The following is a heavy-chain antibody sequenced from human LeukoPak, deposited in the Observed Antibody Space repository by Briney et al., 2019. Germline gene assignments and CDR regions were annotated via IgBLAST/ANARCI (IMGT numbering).Heavy chain of an antibody. V-gene: IGHV3-23*01. Sequence: GGSLRLSCAASGFTFSSYAMIWVRQAPGKGLEWVSAICGSGFTYYADSVKGRFTISRDNSKNTLYLQMNSLRAEDTAVYYCARGLYSSSPWGQGTLVTVSS. CDR2: ICGSGFT. CDR3: ARGLYSSSP. J-gene: IGHJ4*02. CDR1: GFTFSSYA. D-gene: IGHD6-6*01.